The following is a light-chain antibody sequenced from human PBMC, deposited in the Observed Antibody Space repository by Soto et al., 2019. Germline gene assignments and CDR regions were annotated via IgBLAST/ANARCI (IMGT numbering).Light chain of an antibody. V-gene: IGKV3-15*01. CDR3: QQFYNWPRT. Sequence: EIVMTQSPGTLSVSPGEQATLSCRASQSVSSNLAWYQQKPGQAPRLLIYGASTRATGIPARFSGSGSETEVTLTISSLQSEDFAVYYCQQFYNWPRTFRQGTKVEI. CDR2: GAS. CDR1: QSVSSN. J-gene: IGKJ1*01.